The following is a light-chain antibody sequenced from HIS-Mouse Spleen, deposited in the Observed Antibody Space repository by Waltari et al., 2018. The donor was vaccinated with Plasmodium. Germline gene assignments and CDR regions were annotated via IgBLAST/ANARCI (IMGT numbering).Light chain of an antibody. CDR2: GAS. J-gene: IGKJ3*01. CDR3: QQYNNWSFT. V-gene: IGKV3-15*01. CDR1: QSVSSN. Sequence: EIVMTQSPATLSVSPGASPPLSCRASQSVSSNLAWYQQKPGQAPRLLIYGASTRATGIPARFSGSGSGTEFTLTISSLQSEDFAVYYCQQYNNWSFTFGPGTKVDIK.